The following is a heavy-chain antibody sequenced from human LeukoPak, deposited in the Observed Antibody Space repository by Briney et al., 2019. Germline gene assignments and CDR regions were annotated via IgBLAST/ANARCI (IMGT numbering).Heavy chain of an antibody. CDR3: ARALVTGRDFDY. V-gene: IGHV4-30-4*08. D-gene: IGHD2-21*02. J-gene: IGHJ4*02. CDR2: IYYSGST. Sequence: SWVRQAPGKGLEWIGYIYYSGSTYYNPSLKSRVTISVDTSKNQFSLKLSSVTAADTAVYYCARALVTGRDFDYWGQGTLVTVSS.